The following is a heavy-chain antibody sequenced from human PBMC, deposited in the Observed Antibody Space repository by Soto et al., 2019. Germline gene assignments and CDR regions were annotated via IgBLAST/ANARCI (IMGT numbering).Heavy chain of an antibody. CDR2: INSDGSST. CDR3: ATAVAGTYSY. D-gene: IGHD6-19*01. J-gene: IGHJ4*02. Sequence: GGALRLSFAAPGFTFSSYWMHWVRQAPGKGLVWVSRINSDGSSTSYADSVKGRFTISRDNAKNTLYLQMNSLRAEDTAVYYCATAVAGTYSYWGQGTLVTVSS. V-gene: IGHV3-74*01. CDR1: GFTFSSYW.